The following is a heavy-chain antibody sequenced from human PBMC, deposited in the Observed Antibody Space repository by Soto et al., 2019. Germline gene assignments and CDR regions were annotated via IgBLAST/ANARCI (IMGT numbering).Heavy chain of an antibody. CDR3: ATEFSNSPEAFDS. J-gene: IGHJ4*02. CDR1: GGSVSSDNYY. V-gene: IGHV4-61*01. CDR2: IYHTGST. D-gene: IGHD6-6*01. Sequence: QVHLQESGPGQVKPSETLSLICTVSGGSVSSDNYYWSWIRQPPVRGLEWIGNIYHTGSTNYNPSLKSRVTISVDTSRNQFSLKLSSVTAADTAVYYCATEFSNSPEAFDSWGQGSLVTVSS.